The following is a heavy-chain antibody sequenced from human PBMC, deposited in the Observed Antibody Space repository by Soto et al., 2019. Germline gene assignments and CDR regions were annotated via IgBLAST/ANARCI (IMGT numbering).Heavy chain of an antibody. CDR2: IKQDGSEK. D-gene: IGHD3-10*01. CDR3: AFGPSPRRGVRGVMTFDY. J-gene: IGHJ4*02. Sequence: GGSLRLSCAASGFTFSSYWMSWVRQAPGKGLEWVANIKQDGSEKYYVDSVKGRFTISRDNAKNSLYLQMNSLRAEDTAVYYCAFGPSPRRGVRGVMTFDYWGQGTLVTVSS. V-gene: IGHV3-7*03. CDR1: GFTFSSYW.